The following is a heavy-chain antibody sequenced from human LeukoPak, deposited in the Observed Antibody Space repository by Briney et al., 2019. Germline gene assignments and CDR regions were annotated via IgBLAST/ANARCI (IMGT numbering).Heavy chain of an antibody. CDR1: GYSISSGYY. Sequence: PSETLSLTCAVSGYSISSGYYWGWIPQPPGKGLEWLVYIHYSGTTNYNPSLKSRVTMSADTSKNQFSLKLSSVTAADTAVYHCARYFCSSTTCCHFDYWGQGTLVTVSS. CDR3: ARYFCSSTTCCHFDY. V-gene: IGHV4-61*01. CDR2: IHYSGTT. J-gene: IGHJ4*02. D-gene: IGHD2-2*01.